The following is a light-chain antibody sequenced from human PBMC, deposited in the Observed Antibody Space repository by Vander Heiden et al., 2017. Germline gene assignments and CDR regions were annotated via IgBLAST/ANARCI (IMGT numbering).Light chain of an antibody. CDR2: DAS. CDR3: QQRSNWPHT. J-gene: IGKJ4*01. V-gene: IGKV3-11*01. Sequence: DMVLTQSPSPPSSSPDGGATPSCTASQSVSSYLGCYQQQPGQAPRLLIYDASYRATGIPASFSGSGSGTYFTLTISSLEPEDFAVYYCQQRSNWPHTFGGGTKLEIK. CDR1: QSVSSY.